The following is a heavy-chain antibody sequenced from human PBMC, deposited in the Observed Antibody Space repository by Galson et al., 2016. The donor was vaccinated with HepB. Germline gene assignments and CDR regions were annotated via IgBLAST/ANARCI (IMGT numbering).Heavy chain of an antibody. CDR1: GFTFSSFS. J-gene: IGHJ4*02. CDR2: ISSSGDAV. D-gene: IGHD3-16*01. CDR3: ARDLGVHAGNY. V-gene: IGHV3-48*01. Sequence: SLRLSCAPSGFTFSSFSMHWVRQAPGKGLEWLSYISSSGDAVYYADPVRGRFTISRDNAKNSLFLQMNSLRVEDTAVYYCARDLGVHAGNYWGQGTLVSVSS.